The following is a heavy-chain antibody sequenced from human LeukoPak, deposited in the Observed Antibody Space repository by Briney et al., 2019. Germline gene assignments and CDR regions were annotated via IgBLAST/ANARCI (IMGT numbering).Heavy chain of an antibody. CDR2: INWNGGST. J-gene: IGHJ4*02. D-gene: IGHD2-2*01. Sequence: AGSLPLSCAASGFTFDDYGMSWVRQAPGKGLEWVSGINWNGGSTYYADSVKGRCTTSRDNSKNTLSLQMNSLRAEDTAVYYCAKWIVVVPAAAYFFDYWGQGTLVTVSS. V-gene: IGHV3-23*01. CDR3: AKWIVVVPAAAYFFDY. CDR1: GFTFDDYG.